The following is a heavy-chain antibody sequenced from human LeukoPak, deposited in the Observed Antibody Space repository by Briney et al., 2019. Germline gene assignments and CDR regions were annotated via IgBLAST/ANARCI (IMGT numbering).Heavy chain of an antibody. D-gene: IGHD6-13*01. V-gene: IGHV4-4*07. Sequence: SETLSLTCTVSGGSISSYYWSWIRQPAGKGLEWIGHIYNSGSTNYNPSPKGRVTMSVATSKNQFSLHLSSVIAADTAVYYCARSAFLVTAPGLYYFDYWGQGTLVAVSS. CDR2: IYNSGST. CDR1: GGSISSYY. CDR3: ARSAFLVTAPGLYYFDY. J-gene: IGHJ4*02.